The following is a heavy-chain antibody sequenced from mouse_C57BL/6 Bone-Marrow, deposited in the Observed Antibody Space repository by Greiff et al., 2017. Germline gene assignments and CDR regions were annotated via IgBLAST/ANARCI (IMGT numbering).Heavy chain of an antibody. V-gene: IGHV1-15*01. D-gene: IGHD2-5*01. J-gene: IGHJ4*01. CDR2: IDPETGGT. CDR1: GYTFTDYE. CDR3: TRSAYYSKGAMDY. Sequence: QVQLQQSGAELVRPGASVTLSCKASGYTFTDYEMHWVKQTPVHGLEWIGAIDPETGGTAYNQKFKGKAILTADKSSSTAYMELRSLTSEDSAVYYCTRSAYYSKGAMDYWGQGTSVTVSS.